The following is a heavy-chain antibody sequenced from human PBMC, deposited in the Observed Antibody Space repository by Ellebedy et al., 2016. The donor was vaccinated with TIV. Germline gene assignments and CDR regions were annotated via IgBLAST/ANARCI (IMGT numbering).Heavy chain of an antibody. V-gene: IGHV4-34*01. J-gene: IGHJ6*02. CDR1: GGSFSGYY. D-gene: IGHD2-2*01. CDR3: ARDCSSTSCYALLYYYGMDV. Sequence: MPSETLSLTCAVYGGSFSGYYWSWIRQPPGKGLEWIGEINHSGSTNYNPSLKSRVTISVDTSKNQFSLKLSSVTAADTAVYYCARDCSSTSCYALLYYYGMDVWGQGTTVTVSS. CDR2: INHSGST.